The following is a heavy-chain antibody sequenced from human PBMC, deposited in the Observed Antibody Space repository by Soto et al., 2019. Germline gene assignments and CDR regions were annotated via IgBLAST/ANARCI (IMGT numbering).Heavy chain of an antibody. D-gene: IGHD3-16*01. CDR3: ARVLGKSDYDRC. CDR1: GYTFTSYY. CDR2: INPSGGST. V-gene: IGHV1-46*01. J-gene: IGHJ4*02. Sequence: QVQLVQSGAEVKKPGASVKVSCKAFGYTFTSYYMHWVRQAPGQGLEWMGIINPSGGSTTYAQKFQGRVTMTRDTSTTTVYMELSSLRSEDTAMYYCARVLGKSDYDRCWGQGTLVTVSS.